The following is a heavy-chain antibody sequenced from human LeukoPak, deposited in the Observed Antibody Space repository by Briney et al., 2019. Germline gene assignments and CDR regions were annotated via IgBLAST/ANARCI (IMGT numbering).Heavy chain of an antibody. J-gene: IGHJ4*02. Sequence: SGGSLRLSCAASGFIFDDYGMSGVRQAPGKGLEWVSGINWNGSITGYADSVKGRFTISRDNAKNSLYLQMNSLRAEDTALYYCARVYLSQQLVPGLDYWGQGTLVTVSS. V-gene: IGHV3-20*04. CDR2: INWNGSIT. CDR3: ARVYLSQQLVPGLDY. CDR1: GFIFDDYG. D-gene: IGHD6-13*01.